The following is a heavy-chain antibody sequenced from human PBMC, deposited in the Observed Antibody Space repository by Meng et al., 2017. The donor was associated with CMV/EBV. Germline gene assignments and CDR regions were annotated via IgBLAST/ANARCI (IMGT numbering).Heavy chain of an antibody. CDR1: GFTFSSYS. CDR3: ARLLCSSTSCDFDY. J-gene: IGHJ4*02. D-gene: IGHD2-2*01. CDR2: ISSSSSYI. V-gene: IGHV3-21*01. Sequence: GESLKISCAASGFTFSSYSMNWVRQAPGKGLEWVSSISSSSSYIYYAESVKGRFTISRDNAKSTLYLHMSSLRADDTAVYYCARLLCSSTSCDFDYWGQGTMVTVSS.